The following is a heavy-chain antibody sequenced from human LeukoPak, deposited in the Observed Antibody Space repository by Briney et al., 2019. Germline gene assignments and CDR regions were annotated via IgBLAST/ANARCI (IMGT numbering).Heavy chain of an antibody. D-gene: IGHD6-13*01. Sequence: GGSLRLSCGASGFTFSSYSMNWVRQAPGRGLDWVSSISSSSSFIYYADSLKGRFTISRDNSKNSLYLQMNSLRAEDTAVYYCAKDGRSSWQPSSFDYWGQGTLVTVSS. CDR3: AKDGRSSWQPSSFDY. J-gene: IGHJ4*02. V-gene: IGHV3-21*01. CDR1: GFTFSSYS. CDR2: ISSSSSFI.